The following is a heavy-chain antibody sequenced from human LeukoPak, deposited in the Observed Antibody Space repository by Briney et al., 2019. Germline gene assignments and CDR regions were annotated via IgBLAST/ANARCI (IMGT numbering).Heavy chain of an antibody. J-gene: IGHJ4*02. CDR1: GFSFNNYR. V-gene: IGHV3-7*05. CDR3: ARRSGYFY. D-gene: IGHD5-18*01. Sequence: GGSLRLSCAASGFSFNNYRMNWVRQAPGKGLEWVASIKQDGSEKYYVDSVKGRFTISRDNAKNSLSLQMNSLRAEDTAVYYCARRSGYFYWGQGTLVTVSS. CDR2: IKQDGSEK.